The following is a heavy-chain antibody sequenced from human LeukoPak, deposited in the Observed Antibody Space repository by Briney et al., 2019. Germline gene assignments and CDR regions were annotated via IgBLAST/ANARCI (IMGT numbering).Heavy chain of an antibody. J-gene: IGHJ4*02. V-gene: IGHV1-46*01. CDR2: INPSGGST. CDR3: AREAGTAMAPFDY. CDR1: GYTFTSYY. Sequence: ASVKVSCKASGYTFTSYYIHWVRQAPGQGLEWLGIINPSGGSTSYAQKFQGRVTMTRDTSTSTVYMELSSLRSEDTAVYYCAREAGTAMAPFDYWGQGTLVTVSS. D-gene: IGHD5-18*01.